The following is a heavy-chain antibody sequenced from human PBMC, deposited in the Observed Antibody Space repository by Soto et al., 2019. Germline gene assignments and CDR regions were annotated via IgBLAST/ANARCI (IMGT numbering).Heavy chain of an antibody. CDR3: ARGNDWKSSTFDI. CDR1: GGSLTDHY. CDR2: VYYSGGT. Sequence: QVQLQESGAGLVKPSETLSLTCTVAGGSLTDHYWNWFRQSPGKGLHWIGYVYYSGGTNYNPSLKSRVTMSVDTSKNQFSLNLRSVTAADTAVYYCARGNDWKSSTFDIWGQGTMVSVPS. V-gene: IGHV4-59*11. J-gene: IGHJ3*02. D-gene: IGHD2-21*01.